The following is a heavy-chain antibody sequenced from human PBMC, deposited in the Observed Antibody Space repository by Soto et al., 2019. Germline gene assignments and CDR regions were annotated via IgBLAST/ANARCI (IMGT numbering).Heavy chain of an antibody. J-gene: IGHJ4*02. Sequence: QVHLVQSGAEVKKPGASVKVSCKGSGYAFTTYGITWVRQAPGQGLEWMGWISAHNGNTNYAQKLQGRVTVTRDTGASTAYMQLRRLRSDDTCVYYFARWSYRAYWGQGALVTVSS. CDR3: ARWSYRAY. D-gene: IGHD3-10*01. CDR1: GYAFTTYG. CDR2: ISAHNGNT. V-gene: IGHV1-18*01.